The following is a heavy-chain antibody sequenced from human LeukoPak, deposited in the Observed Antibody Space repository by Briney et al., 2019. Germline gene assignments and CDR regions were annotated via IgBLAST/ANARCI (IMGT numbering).Heavy chain of an antibody. D-gene: IGHD2-2*01. Sequence: SETLSLTCTVSGGSISSYYWSWIRQPPGKGLEWIGYIYYSGSTYYNPSLKSRVTISVDTSKNQFSLKLSSVTAADTAVYYCARAVTYCSSTSCLYYYYGMDVWGQGTTVTVSS. CDR2: IYYSGST. CDR3: ARAVTYCSSTSCLYYYYGMDV. CDR1: GGSISSYY. J-gene: IGHJ6*02. V-gene: IGHV4-59*12.